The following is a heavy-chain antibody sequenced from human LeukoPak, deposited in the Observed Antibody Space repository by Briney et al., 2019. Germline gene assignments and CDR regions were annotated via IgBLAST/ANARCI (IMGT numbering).Heavy chain of an antibody. J-gene: IGHJ6*04. CDR1: GGTFSSYA. CDR3: AREGRFGEEYHYGMDV. V-gene: IGHV1-69*13. CDR2: IIPIFGTA. Sequence: SVKVSCKASGGTFSSYAISWVRQAPGQGLEWMGGIIPIFGTANYAQKFQGRVTITADESTSTAYMELSSLRSEDTAVYYCAREGRFGEEYHYGMDVWGKGTTVTVSS. D-gene: IGHD3-10*01.